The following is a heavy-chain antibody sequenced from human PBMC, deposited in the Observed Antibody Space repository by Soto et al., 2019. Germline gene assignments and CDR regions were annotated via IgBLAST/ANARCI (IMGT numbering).Heavy chain of an antibody. CDR3: ATTGMGVTLYYYYHGMDV. D-gene: IGHD1-26*01. CDR1: GFTVSTHY. CDR2: MFYGGST. J-gene: IGHJ6*02. Sequence: EVQVVESGGGLVQPGGSLRLSCAASGFTVSTHYMTWVRQAPGQGLEWVSVMFYGGSTYYADSVKGRFTISRDDSKNMLYLQMNILSAEDTAVYYCATTGMGVTLYYYYHGMDVWGQGTTVTVSS. V-gene: IGHV3-66*01.